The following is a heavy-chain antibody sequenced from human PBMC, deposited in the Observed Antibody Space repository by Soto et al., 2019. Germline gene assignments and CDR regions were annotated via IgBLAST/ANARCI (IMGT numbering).Heavy chain of an antibody. D-gene: IGHD3-3*01. CDR2: ITTNGGST. J-gene: IGHJ5*02. CDR1: GFTFSSYA. CDR3: VAERIIILGVVVRPVS. Sequence: PGGSLRLSCSASGFTFSSYAMHWVRQAAGKGLEYVSGITTNGGSTTYADSVKGRFTISRDNSKNTLYLQMSTLRGEDTAVYYCVAERIIILGVVVRPVSWGQGTLVIVSS. V-gene: IGHV3-64D*06.